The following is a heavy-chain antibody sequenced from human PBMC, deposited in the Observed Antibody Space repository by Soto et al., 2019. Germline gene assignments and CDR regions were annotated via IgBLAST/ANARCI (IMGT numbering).Heavy chain of an antibody. CDR3: ARMLLWFGESGGYYFDY. J-gene: IGHJ4*02. Sequence: SETLSLTCTVSGGSISNYYWGWIRQPPGKGLEWIGYIYYSGSTNYSPSLKSRVTISVDTSKNQFSLKLSSVTAADTAVYYCARMLLWFGESGGYYFDYWGQGTLVNVSS. CDR2: IYYSGST. D-gene: IGHD3-10*01. V-gene: IGHV4-59*08. CDR1: GGSISNYY.